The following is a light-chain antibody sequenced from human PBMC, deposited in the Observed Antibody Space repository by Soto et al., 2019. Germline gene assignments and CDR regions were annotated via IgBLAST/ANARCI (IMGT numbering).Light chain of an antibody. V-gene: IGKV3-20*01. CDR3: QQDCSSPYT. CDR2: ATF. CDR1: QGVSSSY. Sequence: VLTQSPGTLSLSPGARATLSCRASQGVSSSYLAWYQQKPGQAPRLPIYATFITTTGIPDRFSGSGSGADFTLTISRLEPEDFAVYYCQQDCSSPYTFGQGTKLEFK. J-gene: IGKJ2*01.